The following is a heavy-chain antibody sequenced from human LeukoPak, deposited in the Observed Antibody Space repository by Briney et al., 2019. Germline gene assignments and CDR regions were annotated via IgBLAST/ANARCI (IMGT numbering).Heavy chain of an antibody. J-gene: IGHJ4*02. CDR1: GGSISSYY. Sequence: SETLSLTCSVSGGSISSYYWSWIRQPAGKGLEWIGRIYTSGSTNYNPSLKSRVTMSVDTSKNQFSLKLTSVTAADTAVYYCASSRGYSNYYFDYWGQGTLVTVSS. V-gene: IGHV4-4*07. D-gene: IGHD4-11*01. CDR2: IYTSGST. CDR3: ASSRGYSNYYFDY.